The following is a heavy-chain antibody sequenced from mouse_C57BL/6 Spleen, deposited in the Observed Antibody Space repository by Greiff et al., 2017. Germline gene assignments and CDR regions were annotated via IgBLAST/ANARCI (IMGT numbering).Heavy chain of an antibody. J-gene: IGHJ4*01. V-gene: IGHV1-69*01. CDR3: ARAYGAVDY. D-gene: IGHD1-1*01. Sequence: QVQLQQPGAELVMPGASVKLSCKASGYTFTSYWMHWVKQRPGQGLEWIGEIDPSDSYTNYNQKFKGKSTLTVDKSSSTAYMQLSSLTSEDSAVYYCARAYGAVDYWGQGTSVTVSS. CDR1: GYTFTSYW. CDR2: IDPSDSYT.